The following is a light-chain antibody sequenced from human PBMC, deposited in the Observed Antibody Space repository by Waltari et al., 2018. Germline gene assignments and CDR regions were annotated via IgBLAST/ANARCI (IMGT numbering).Light chain of an antibody. J-gene: IGKJ4*01. V-gene: IGKV3-11*01. CDR2: DTS. CDR3: QQRANWPLT. CDR1: QSVTRY. Sequence: EIVLTQSPGTLSLSPGERATSSCRASQSVTRYLAWYQQKPGLAPRLLIYDTSNRATGIPARFIGSGSGTDFSLTITSLESEDFAVYYCQQRANWPLTFGGGTKVEIK.